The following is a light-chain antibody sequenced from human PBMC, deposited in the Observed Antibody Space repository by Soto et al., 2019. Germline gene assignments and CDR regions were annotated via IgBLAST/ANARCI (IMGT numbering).Light chain of an antibody. CDR1: QRVSSY. Sequence: EIVLTQSPATLSLSPGERATLSCRASQRVSSYLAWYQQKPGQAPRLLIYDASNRATGIPARFSGSGSGTDFTITISSLELEDFGVYYCQQRSNWRITFGQGTRLEIK. J-gene: IGKJ5*01. V-gene: IGKV3-11*01. CDR2: DAS. CDR3: QQRSNWRIT.